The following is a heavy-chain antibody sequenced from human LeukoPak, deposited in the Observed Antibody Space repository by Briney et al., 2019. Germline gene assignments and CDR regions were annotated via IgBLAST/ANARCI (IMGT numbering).Heavy chain of an antibody. CDR1: GGSIGSYY. CDR3: ASASTLAVAAPVI. V-gene: IGHV4-59*01. CDR2: IYYSGST. J-gene: IGHJ3*02. D-gene: IGHD6-19*01. Sequence: SETLSLTCTVPGGSIGSYYWSWIRQPPGKGLEWIGYIYYSGSTNYNPSLKSRVTISVDTSKNQFSLKLSSVTAADTAVYYCASASTLAVAAPVIWGQGTMVTVSS.